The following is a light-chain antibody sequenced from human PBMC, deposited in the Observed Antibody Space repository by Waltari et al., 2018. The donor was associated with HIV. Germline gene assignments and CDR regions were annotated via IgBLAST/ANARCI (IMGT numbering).Light chain of an antibody. J-gene: IGLJ2*01. CDR3: AAWDDSLHGEL. V-gene: IGLV1-44*01. Sequence: QSVLTQTPSLSGTPGQRVTISCSGCYSNIGRNTVNWYQQFPGTAPRLLIYSNKQRPSGVPDRFSGSKSGTSASLVISELQSQDEADYHCAAWDDSLHGELFGGGTKLTVL. CDR1: YSNIGRNT. CDR2: SNK.